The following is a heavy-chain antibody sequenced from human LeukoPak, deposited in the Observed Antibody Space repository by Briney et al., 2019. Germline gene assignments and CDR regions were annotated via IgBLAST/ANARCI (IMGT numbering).Heavy chain of an antibody. J-gene: IGHJ4*02. D-gene: IGHD2-15*01. V-gene: IGHV3-21*01. CDR3: ARDGYCSGGSCYKGRFDY. CDR2: ISSSSYI. CDR1: GFTFSSYS. Sequence: PGGSLRLSCAASGFTFSSYSMNWVRQAPGKGLEWVSSISSSSYIYYADSVKGRFTISRDNAKNSLYLQMNSLRAEDTAVYYCARDGYCSGGSCYKGRFDYWGQGTLVTVSS.